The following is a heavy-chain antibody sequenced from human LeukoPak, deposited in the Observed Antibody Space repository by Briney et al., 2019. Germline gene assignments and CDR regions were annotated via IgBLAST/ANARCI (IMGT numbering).Heavy chain of an antibody. Sequence: GGSLRLSCAASGFTFSNYGMHWVRQAPGKGLEWVAVIWFDGTNKYYADSVRGRFTISRDNSKNTLYLQMNSLRAEDTALYYCAKDILRFDYWGQGTLVTVSS. CDR1: GFTFSNYG. J-gene: IGHJ4*02. V-gene: IGHV3-33*06. D-gene: IGHD2-21*01. CDR3: AKDILRFDY. CDR2: IWFDGTNK.